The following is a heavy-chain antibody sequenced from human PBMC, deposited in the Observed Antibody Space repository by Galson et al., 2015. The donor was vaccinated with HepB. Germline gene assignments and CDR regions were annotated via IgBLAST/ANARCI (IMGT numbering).Heavy chain of an antibody. CDR2: IYPGDSDT. D-gene: IGHD3-10*01. CDR3: ARHGLLWFGEFPYGMDV. J-gene: IGHJ6*02. Sequence: QSGAEMKKPGESLKISCKGSGYSFTSYWIGWVRQMPGKGLEWMGIIYPGDSDTRYSPSFQGQVTISADKSISTAYLQWSSLKASDTAMYYCARHGLLWFGEFPYGMDVWGQGTTVTVSS. V-gene: IGHV5-51*01. CDR1: GYSFTSYW.